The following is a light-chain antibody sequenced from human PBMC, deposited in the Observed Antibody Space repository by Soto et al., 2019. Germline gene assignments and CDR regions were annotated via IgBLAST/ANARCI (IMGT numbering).Light chain of an antibody. Sequence: EDGFTRSPGTVSLSACERATLSCRASQIVSSSYLAWYQHKPGQAPRLLIYGASTRATGVPARFSGSGSGTDFTLTISRLEPDGFGVYYCQQYGSSGTFGQGTMVDIK. J-gene: IGKJ1*01. V-gene: IGKV3-20*01. CDR1: QIVSSSY. CDR3: QQYGSSGT. CDR2: GAS.